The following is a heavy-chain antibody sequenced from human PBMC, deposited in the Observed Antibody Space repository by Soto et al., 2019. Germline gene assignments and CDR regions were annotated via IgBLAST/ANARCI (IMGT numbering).Heavy chain of an antibody. D-gene: IGHD4-17*01. CDR3: ARTLYGDNVDY. CDR2: MNPNRGNT. Sequence: QVQLVQSGAEVKKPGASVKVSCKASGYTFTSYDINWVRQATGQGLEWMGWMNPNRGNTGYAQKFKGRVTMTKKTSISTAYMELSSLRSEATAVYYCARTLYGDNVDYWGQGTLVTVSS. CDR1: GYTFTSYD. V-gene: IGHV1-8*01. J-gene: IGHJ4*02.